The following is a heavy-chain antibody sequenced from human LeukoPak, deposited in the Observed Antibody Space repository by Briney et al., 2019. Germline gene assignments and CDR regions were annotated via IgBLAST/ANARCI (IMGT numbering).Heavy chain of an antibody. CDR3: AGDSPLGSYGYLPLNY. Sequence: GASVKVSCKASGYTFTSYGISWVRQAPGQGLEWMGWISAYNGNTNYAQKLQGRVTMTTDTSTSTAYMELRSLRSDDTAVYYCAGDSPLGSYGYLPLNYWGQGTLVTVSS. CDR2: ISAYNGNT. D-gene: IGHD5-18*01. J-gene: IGHJ4*02. V-gene: IGHV1-18*01. CDR1: GYTFTSYG.